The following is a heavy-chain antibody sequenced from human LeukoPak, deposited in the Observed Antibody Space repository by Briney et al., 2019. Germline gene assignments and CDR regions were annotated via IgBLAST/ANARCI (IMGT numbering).Heavy chain of an antibody. CDR3: ARGSRGRRGYYYYYYMDV. CDR2: INHSGST. D-gene: IGHD3-10*01. Sequence: SETLSLTCAVYGGSFSGYYWSWIRQPPGKGLEWIGEINHSGSTNYNPSLKSRVTMSVDTSKNQFSLKLSSVTAADTAVYYCARGSRGRRGYYYYYYMDVWGKGTTVTVSS. J-gene: IGHJ6*03. V-gene: IGHV4-34*01. CDR1: GGSFSGYY.